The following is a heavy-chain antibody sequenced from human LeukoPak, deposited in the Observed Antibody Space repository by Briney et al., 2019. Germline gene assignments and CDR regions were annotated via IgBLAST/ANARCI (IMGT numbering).Heavy chain of an antibody. Sequence: PGGSLRLSCAASGFTFDDYAMHWARHAPGKGLEWVSGISWNSGSIGYADSVKGRFTISRDNAKNSLYLQMNSLRAEDTALYYCAKTDWFDPWGQGTLVTVSS. CDR1: GFTFDDYA. CDR2: ISWNSGSI. J-gene: IGHJ5*02. V-gene: IGHV3-9*01. CDR3: AKTDWFDP.